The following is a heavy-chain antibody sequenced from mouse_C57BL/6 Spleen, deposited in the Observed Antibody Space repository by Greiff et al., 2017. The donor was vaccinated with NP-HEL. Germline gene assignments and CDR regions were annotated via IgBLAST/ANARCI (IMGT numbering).Heavy chain of an antibody. D-gene: IGHD3-2*02. CDR3: ARQLRLRRYFDV. J-gene: IGHJ1*03. V-gene: IGHV1-69*01. CDR1: GYTFTSYW. CDR2: IDPSDSYT. Sequence: VQLQQPGAELVMPGASVKLSCKASGYTFTSYWMHWVKQRPGQGLEWIGEIDPSDSYTNYNQKFKGKSTLTVDKSSSTAYMQLSSLTSEDSAVYYCARQLRLRRYFDVWGTGTTVTVSS.